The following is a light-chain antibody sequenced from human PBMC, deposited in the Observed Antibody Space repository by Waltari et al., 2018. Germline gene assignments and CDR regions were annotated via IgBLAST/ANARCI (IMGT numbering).Light chain of an antibody. V-gene: IGLV2-23*01. Sequence: QSALTQPASMSGSPGQSITIPCTGTNSDVGSYNLVSWYQQHPDKAPKLIIYEGTKRPSGVSNRFSASKSGNTASLTVSGLQAEDEADYYCCSYAGSSTWVFGGGTKLTVL. CDR3: CSYAGSSTWV. CDR1: NSDVGSYNL. CDR2: EGT. J-gene: IGLJ2*01.